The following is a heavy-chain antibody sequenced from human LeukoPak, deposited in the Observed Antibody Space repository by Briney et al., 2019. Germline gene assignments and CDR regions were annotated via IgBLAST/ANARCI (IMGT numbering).Heavy chain of an antibody. Sequence: SETLSLTCAVSGEPFSGYFWSWIRQSSGQGLEWIGEIHNSGPTNYNPSLNSRVTISEDTSKNQFYLNLSSVTAADTAVYYCARWDYYNLRSFPFDFWGQGTLVTVSS. D-gene: IGHD3-10*01. CDR3: ARWDYYNLRSFPFDF. J-gene: IGHJ4*02. V-gene: IGHV4-34*01. CDR1: GEPFSGYF. CDR2: IHNSGPT.